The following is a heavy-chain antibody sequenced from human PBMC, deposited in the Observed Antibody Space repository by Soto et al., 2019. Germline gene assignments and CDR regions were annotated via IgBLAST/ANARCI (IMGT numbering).Heavy chain of an antibody. J-gene: IGHJ5*02. CDR2: ISPADSDT. CDR1: GYKFTNYW. Sequence: GESLKISCRASGYKFTNYWIAWVRQMPGKGLEWMGVISPADSDTRYSPPFQGQITFSADKSITTAYLQWSSLKASDTAIYYCARAYIATATGCFDPWGQGTLVTVSS. D-gene: IGHD2-15*01. CDR3: ARAYIATATGCFDP. V-gene: IGHV5-51*01.